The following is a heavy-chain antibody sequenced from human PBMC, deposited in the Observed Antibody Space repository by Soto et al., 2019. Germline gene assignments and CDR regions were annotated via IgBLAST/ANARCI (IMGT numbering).Heavy chain of an antibody. V-gene: IGHV1-46*01. J-gene: IGHJ4*02. Sequence: WASVNVSCKASGYTFTSYYMHWVRQAPGQGLEWMGIINPSGGSTSYAQKFQGRVTMTRDTSTSTVYMELSSLRSEDTAVYYCARGTGGAVEMATIFDYWGQGTLVTVSS. CDR3: ARGTGGAVEMATIFDY. CDR2: INPSGGST. D-gene: IGHD5-12*01. CDR1: GYTFTSYY.